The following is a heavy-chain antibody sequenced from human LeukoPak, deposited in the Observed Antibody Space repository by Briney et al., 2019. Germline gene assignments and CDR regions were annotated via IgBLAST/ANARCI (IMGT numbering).Heavy chain of an antibody. CDR2: VSRSGGGT. J-gene: IGHJ4*02. V-gene: IGHV3-23*01. Sequence: GGSLRLSCAASGFXLSSYAISWVRQAPGKGLEWVSAVSRSGGGTFYADSVKGRVTISRDSSRNTLYLQMNSLRAEDTAVYYCARETNDYFFDSWGQGTLVTVSS. D-gene: IGHD2-21*02. CDR1: GFXLSSYA. CDR3: ARETNDYFFDS.